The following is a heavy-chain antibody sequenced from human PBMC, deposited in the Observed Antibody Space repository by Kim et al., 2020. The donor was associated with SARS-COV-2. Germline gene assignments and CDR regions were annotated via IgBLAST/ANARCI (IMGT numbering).Heavy chain of an antibody. CDR2: ISWDGGST. Sequence: GGSLRLSCAASGFTFDDYIMPWVRQAPGKGLEWVSLISWDGGSTYYADSVKGRFTISRDNSKNSLYLQMNSLRTEDTALYYCAKDVPYYYDSSGYFTNWGQGTLVTVSS. CDR1: GFTFDDYI. D-gene: IGHD3-22*01. CDR3: AKDVPYYYDSSGYFTN. V-gene: IGHV3-43*01. J-gene: IGHJ4*02.